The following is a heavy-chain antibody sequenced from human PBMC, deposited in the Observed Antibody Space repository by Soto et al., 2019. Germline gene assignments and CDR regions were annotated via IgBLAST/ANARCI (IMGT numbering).Heavy chain of an antibody. V-gene: IGHV4-31*03. CDR2: IYYSGST. D-gene: IGHD6-13*01. CDR1: GDSISSGGYY. CDR3: ARDSIAAPGWFDP. J-gene: IGHJ5*02. Sequence: QVQLQESGPGLVKPSQTLSLTCTVSGDSISSGGYYWNWIRQHPGKGLEWIGYIYYSGSTYYNPSLKRRVTISVDTSKNQFSLKLSSVTAADTAVYYCARDSIAAPGWFDPWGQGTLVTVSS.